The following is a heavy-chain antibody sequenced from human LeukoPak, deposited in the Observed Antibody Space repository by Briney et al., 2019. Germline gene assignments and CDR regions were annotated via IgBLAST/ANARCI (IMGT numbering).Heavy chain of an antibody. Sequence: ASVKVSCKASGYTFTGYYMHWVRQAPGQGLEWMGWINPNSGGTNYAQKFQGRVTMTRDTSISTAYMELSRLRSDDTAVYYCARAPAPVKYNIDYWGQGTLVTVPS. D-gene: IGHD1-14*01. J-gene: IGHJ4*02. CDR3: ARAPAPVKYNIDY. CDR2: INPNSGGT. CDR1: GYTFTGYY. V-gene: IGHV1-2*02.